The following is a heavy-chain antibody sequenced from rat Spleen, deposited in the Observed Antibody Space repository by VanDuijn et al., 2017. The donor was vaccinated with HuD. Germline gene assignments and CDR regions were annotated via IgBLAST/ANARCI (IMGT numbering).Heavy chain of an antibody. CDR1: GFTFNNYW. V-gene: IGHV5-31*01. Sequence: EVQLVESGGGLVQPGRSLRLSCVASGFTFNNYWMTWIRQAPGKGLEWIASITNGGGATYYPDSVKGRFTISRDDAKSTVYLQMDSLRSEDTATYYCTRDMYTTDYFDYWGQGVMVTVSS. CDR3: TRDMYTTDYFDY. D-gene: IGHD1-6*01. J-gene: IGHJ2*01. CDR2: ITNGGGAT.